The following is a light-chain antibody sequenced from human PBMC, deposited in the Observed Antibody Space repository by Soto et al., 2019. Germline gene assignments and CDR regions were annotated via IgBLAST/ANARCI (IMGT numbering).Light chain of an antibody. J-gene: IGKJ1*01. Sequence: EIVMTQSPATLSVSPGERATLSCRASQSVTNNLAWYQQKPGQAPRLLIYDTSTRATGVPTRFSGSRSGADFTLTISDLEPADFGLYYCQQRLNWPPGFGQGTKVDIK. CDR3: QQRLNWPPG. CDR1: QSVTNN. V-gene: IGKV3-11*01. CDR2: DTS.